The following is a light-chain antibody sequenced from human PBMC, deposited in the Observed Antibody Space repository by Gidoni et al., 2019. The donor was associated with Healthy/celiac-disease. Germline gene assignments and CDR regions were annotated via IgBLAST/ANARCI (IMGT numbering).Light chain of an antibody. CDR2: EAS. CDR1: QSVSSY. Sequence: DIVLTQSPATLSLSPGERATLSCRASQSVSSYLACYQQTPGQAPRLLIYEASNRAAGIPARFSGSGSGTDFTLTISRLEPEDFAVYYCQQRSNWLTFGGGTKVEIK. V-gene: IGKV3-11*01. CDR3: QQRSNWLT. J-gene: IGKJ4*01.